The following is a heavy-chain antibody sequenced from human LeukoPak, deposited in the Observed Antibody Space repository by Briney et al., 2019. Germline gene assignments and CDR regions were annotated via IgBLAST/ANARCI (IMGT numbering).Heavy chain of an antibody. J-gene: IGHJ6*03. CDR1: GFTFSSYS. Sequence: GGSLRLSCAASGFTFSSYSMNWVRQAPGKGLEWVSYISSSSSTIYYADSVKGRFTISRDNAKNSLYLQMNSLRAEDTAVYYCARALYCSSTSCPDPQNYYYSYMDVWGKGTTVTVSS. CDR3: ARALYCSSTSCPDPQNYYYSYMDV. V-gene: IGHV3-48*01. D-gene: IGHD2-2*01. CDR2: ISSSSSTI.